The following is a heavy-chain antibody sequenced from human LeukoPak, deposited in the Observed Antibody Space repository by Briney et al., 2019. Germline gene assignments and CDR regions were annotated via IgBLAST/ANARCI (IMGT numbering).Heavy chain of an antibody. CDR1: VYTFTGYY. V-gene: IGHV1-2*02. CDR3: ARDHYYDSSGLGD. Sequence: SVKVSCKASVYTFTGYYMHWVRQAPGQGLEWMGWINPNSGGTNYAQKFQGRVTMTRDTSISTAYMELSRLRSDDTAVYYCARDHYYDSSGLGDWGQGTLVSVSS. J-gene: IGHJ4*02. CDR2: INPNSGGT. D-gene: IGHD3-22*01.